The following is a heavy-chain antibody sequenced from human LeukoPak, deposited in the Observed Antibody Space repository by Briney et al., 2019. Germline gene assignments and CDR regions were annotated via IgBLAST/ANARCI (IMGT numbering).Heavy chain of an antibody. Sequence: GGSLRLSCAASGFTFSSFAMSWVRQSPGKGLEWVSSIGSGSSTYYADSVKGRFTISRDNSMNTVYLQMNSLRDEDTALYYCAKRGEYSTMAASDYWGQGTLAAVSS. CDR2: IGSGSST. J-gene: IGHJ4*02. V-gene: IGHV3-23*01. D-gene: IGHD2/OR15-2a*01. CDR1: GFTFSSFA. CDR3: AKRGEYSTMAASDY.